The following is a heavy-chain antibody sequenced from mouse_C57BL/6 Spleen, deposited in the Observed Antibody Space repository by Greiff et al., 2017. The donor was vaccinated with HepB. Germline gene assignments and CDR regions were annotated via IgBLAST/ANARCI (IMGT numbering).Heavy chain of an antibody. CDR1: GFNIKDYY. V-gene: IGHV14-1*01. D-gene: IGHD2-4*01. CDR2: IDPEDGDT. Sequence: EVQVVESGAELVRPGASVKLSCTASGFNIKDYYMHWVKQRPEQGLEWIGRIDPEDGDTEYAPKFQGKATMTADTSSNTAYLQLSSLTSEDTAVYYCTPSIYYDYDLGFFAYWGQGTLVTVSA. CDR3: TPSIYYDYDLGFFAY. J-gene: IGHJ3*01.